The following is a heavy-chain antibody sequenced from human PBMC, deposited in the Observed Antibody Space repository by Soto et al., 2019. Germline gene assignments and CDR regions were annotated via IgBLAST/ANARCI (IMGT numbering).Heavy chain of an antibody. CDR2: IYYSGST. J-gene: IGHJ4*02. Sequence: SETLSLTCTVSGGSVNSGSYYWSWIRQPPGKGLEWIGYIYYSGSTNYNPSLKSRVTISEDTSKSQFSLKVNSMTAADTAVYYCARYRREAVAGYTLDNWGQGILVTVSS. V-gene: IGHV4-61*01. D-gene: IGHD6-13*01. CDR3: ARYRREAVAGYTLDN. CDR1: GGSVNSGSYY.